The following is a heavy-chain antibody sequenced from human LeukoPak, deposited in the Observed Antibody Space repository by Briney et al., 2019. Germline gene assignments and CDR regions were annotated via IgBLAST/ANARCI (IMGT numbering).Heavy chain of an antibody. D-gene: IGHD2-8*02. CDR1: IDSTSGNY. V-gene: IGHV4-4*02. Sequence: PSETLSLTCAVSIDSTSGNYWSWVRQSPGKGLEWVGEVHRSGRTNYMPSLKSRVTISIDKSKDQISLDLTSVTAADTAVYYCATEILGAPTPGAYWGQGTLVTVSS. CDR3: ATEILGAPTPGAY. J-gene: IGHJ4*02. CDR2: VHRSGRT.